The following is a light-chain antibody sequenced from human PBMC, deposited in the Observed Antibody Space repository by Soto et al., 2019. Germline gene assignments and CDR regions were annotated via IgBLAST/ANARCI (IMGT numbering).Light chain of an antibody. CDR1: QSVSSS. Sequence: EIVLTQSPATLSLSPGERATLSCRASQSVSSSLAWYQQKHGQAPRLLIYDASNRATGIPARFSGSGSGTDFPLTISSLEPEDFAVYYCQQRSNWPLSLTFGGGTKVEIK. V-gene: IGKV3-11*01. CDR2: DAS. J-gene: IGKJ4*01. CDR3: QQRSNWPLSLT.